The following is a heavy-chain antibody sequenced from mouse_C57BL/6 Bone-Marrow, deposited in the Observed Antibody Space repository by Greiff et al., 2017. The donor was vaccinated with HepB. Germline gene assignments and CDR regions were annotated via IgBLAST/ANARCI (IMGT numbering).Heavy chain of an antibody. J-gene: IGHJ2*01. V-gene: IGHV5-4*01. CDR1: GFTFSSYA. CDR3: ARDDYYGSFDY. D-gene: IGHD1-1*01. CDR2: ISDGGSYT. Sequence: DVMLVESGGGLVKPGGSLKLSCAASGFTFSSYAMSWVRQTPEKRLEWVATISDGGSYTYYPDNVKGRFTISRDNAKNNLYLQMSHLKSEDTAMYYCARDDYYGSFDYWGQGTTLTVSS.